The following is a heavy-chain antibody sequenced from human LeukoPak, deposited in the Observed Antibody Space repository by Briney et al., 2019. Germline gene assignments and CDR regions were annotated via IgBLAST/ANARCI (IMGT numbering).Heavy chain of an antibody. CDR1: GFTFSSYS. Sequence: GGSLRLSCAASGFTFSSYSMNWVRQAPGKGLEWVSSISSSSSYIYYADSVKGRFTISRDNAKNSLYLQMNSLRAEDTAVYYCARDDWSADAFDIWGQGTMVTVSS. CDR3: ARDDWSADAFDI. V-gene: IGHV3-21*01. D-gene: IGHD2-21*01. J-gene: IGHJ3*02. CDR2: ISSSSSYI.